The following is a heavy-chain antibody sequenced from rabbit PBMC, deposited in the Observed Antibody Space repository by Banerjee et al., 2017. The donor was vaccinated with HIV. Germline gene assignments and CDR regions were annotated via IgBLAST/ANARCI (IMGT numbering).Heavy chain of an antibody. J-gene: IGHJ4*01. CDR3: VRDFPYSSSIGL. CDR2: IDAGGIGNT. Sequence: QEQLEESGGDLVKPGASLTLTCTASGFSFSNKYVMCWVRQAPGKGLEWIACIDAGGIGNTWYASWAKGRFTISKTSSTTVTLQMTSLTAADTATYFCVRDFPYSSSIGLWGPGTLVTVS. D-gene: IGHD1-1*01. V-gene: IGHV1S45*01. CDR1: GFSFSNKYV.